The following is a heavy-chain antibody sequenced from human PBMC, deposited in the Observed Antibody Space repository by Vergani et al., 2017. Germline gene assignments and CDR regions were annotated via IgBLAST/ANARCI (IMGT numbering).Heavy chain of an antibody. J-gene: IGHJ4*02. Sequence: QVQLVESGGGVVQPGRSLRFSCAASGFTFSSYGMHWVRQAPGKGLEWVAFIRYDGSNKYYADSVKGRFTISRDNSKNTLYLQMNSLRAEDTAVYYCAKSTEEPTHAKKEYSSSGYYFDYWGQGTLVTVSS. CDR2: IRYDGSNK. CDR3: AKSTEEPTHAKKEYSSSGYYFDY. V-gene: IGHV3-30*02. D-gene: IGHD6-6*01. CDR1: GFTFSSYG.